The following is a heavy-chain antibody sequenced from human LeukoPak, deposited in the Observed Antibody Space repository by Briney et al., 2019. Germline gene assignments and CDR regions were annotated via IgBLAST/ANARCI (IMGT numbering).Heavy chain of an antibody. CDR2: ISYDGSNK. D-gene: IGHD6-13*01. J-gene: IGHJ5*02. V-gene: IGHV3-30*03. Sequence: GGSLRLSCAASGFTFSSYGMHWVRQAPGKGLEWVAVISYDGSNKYYADSVKGRFTISRDNSKNTLYLQMNSLRAEDTAVYYCAAKGTSSSSWYREGLTWGQGTLVTVSS. CDR1: GFTFSSYG. CDR3: AAKGTSSSSWYREGLT.